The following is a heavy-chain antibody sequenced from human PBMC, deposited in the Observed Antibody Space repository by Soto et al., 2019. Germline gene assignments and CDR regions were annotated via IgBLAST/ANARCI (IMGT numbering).Heavy chain of an antibody. Sequence: QVHLQESGPGLVKPSETLSLTCAVSGGSISSDNWWNWVRQPPGKGLEWIGEIYHTGSTNYNPSLKSRVTLSVAKSKNHFSLSLTSVTAADTAVYYCAKDLWGAKATDYWGQGTLVTVSS. D-gene: IGHD7-27*01. CDR1: GGSISSDNW. J-gene: IGHJ4*02. CDR3: AKDLWGAKATDY. CDR2: IYHTGST. V-gene: IGHV4-4*02.